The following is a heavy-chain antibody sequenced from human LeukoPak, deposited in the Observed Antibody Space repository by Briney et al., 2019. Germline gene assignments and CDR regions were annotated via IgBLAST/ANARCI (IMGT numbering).Heavy chain of an antibody. CDR2: IYSSGNT. D-gene: IGHD1-14*01. CDR1: SHLNSIYY. J-gene: IGHJ3*02. V-gene: IGHV4-59*01. Sequence: TLALMHGFSSHLNSIYYASCMRDPPTKGLEWGGYIYSSGNTNYNPSLKSRVTKSVDTSKNQFSLKLSSVTAADTAVYYCARVGPDDAFDIWGQGTMVTVSS. CDR3: ARVGPDDAFDI.